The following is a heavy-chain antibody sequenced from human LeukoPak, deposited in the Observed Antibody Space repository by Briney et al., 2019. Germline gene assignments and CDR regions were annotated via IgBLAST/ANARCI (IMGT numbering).Heavy chain of an antibody. Sequence: ASVTVSCKASGYTFTSYGISWVRQAPGQGLEWMGWISAYNGNTNYAQKLQGRVTMTTDTSTSTAYMELRSLRSEDTAVYYCARDRRKILTGYFDAFDIWGQGTMVTVSS. CDR2: ISAYNGNT. J-gene: IGHJ3*02. V-gene: IGHV1-18*01. CDR1: GYTFTSYG. CDR3: ARDRRKILTGYFDAFDI. D-gene: IGHD3-9*01.